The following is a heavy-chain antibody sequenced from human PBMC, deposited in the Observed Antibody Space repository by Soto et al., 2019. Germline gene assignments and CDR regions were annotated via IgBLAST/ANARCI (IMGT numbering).Heavy chain of an antibody. V-gene: IGHV5-10-1*03. J-gene: IGHJ6*02. D-gene: IGHD6-19*01. CDR1: GYSFTSYW. Sequence: EVQLVQSGAEVKKPGESLRISCKGSGYSFTSYWISWVRQMPGKGLEWMGRIDPSDSYTNYSPSFQGHVTISADKSISTAYLQWSSLKASDTAMYYCARLNSIAVAGTKYYYYGMDVWGQGTTVTVSS. CDR2: IDPSDSYT. CDR3: ARLNSIAVAGTKYYYYGMDV.